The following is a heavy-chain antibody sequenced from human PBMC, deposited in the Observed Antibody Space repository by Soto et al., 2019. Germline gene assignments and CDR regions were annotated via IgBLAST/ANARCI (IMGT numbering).Heavy chain of an antibody. CDR2: ISSSSSTI. CDR3: ASDGDIVATMEYYYDYGIDV. CDR1: GFTFSSYS. J-gene: IGHJ6*02. D-gene: IGHD5-12*01. V-gene: IGHV3-48*01. Sequence: EVQLVESGGGLVQPGGSLRLSCAASGFTFSSYSMNWVRQAPGKGLEWVSYISSSSSTIYYAGSVKGRFTISRDNAKNSLYLLMNSLRGEDTAGYYCASDGDIVATMEYYYDYGIDVWGQGTTVTVAS.